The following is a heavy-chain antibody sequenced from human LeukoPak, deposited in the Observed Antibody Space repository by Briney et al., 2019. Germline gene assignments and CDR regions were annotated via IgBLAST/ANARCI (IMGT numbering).Heavy chain of an antibody. J-gene: IGHJ4*02. CDR2: ISSSGSTI. Sequence: PGGSLRLSCAASGFTFSSYDMSWVRQAPGKGLEWVSYISSSGSTIYYADSVKGRFTISRDNAKKSLYLQMNSLRAEDTAVYYCAKDSGSHHVLLPNYFDYWGQGTLVTVSS. CDR3: AKDSGSHHVLLPNYFDY. CDR1: GFTFSSYD. D-gene: IGHD6-13*01. V-gene: IGHV3-48*03.